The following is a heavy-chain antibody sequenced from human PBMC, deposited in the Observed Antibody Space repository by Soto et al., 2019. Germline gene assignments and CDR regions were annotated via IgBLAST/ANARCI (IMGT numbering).Heavy chain of an antibody. V-gene: IGHV3-74*01. CDR2: INSDGGIT. D-gene: IGHD6-13*01. Sequence: GGSLRLSCAASGFTFSSYLMHWVRQAPGKGLLWVSRINSDGGITSHADSVKGRFTISRDNAKNTLYLQMNSLRAEDMAVYYCARAYTSSWYVPTNFDYWGQGTLVTVS. CDR1: GFTFSSYL. J-gene: IGHJ4*02. CDR3: ARAYTSSWYVPTNFDY.